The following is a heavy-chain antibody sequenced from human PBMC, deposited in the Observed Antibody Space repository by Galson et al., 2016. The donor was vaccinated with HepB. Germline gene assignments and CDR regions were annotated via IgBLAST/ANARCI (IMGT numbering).Heavy chain of an antibody. Sequence: SLRLSCAASAATFSAYSMAWVRQAPGKGLEWVSFISGRDNTSYHADSVKGRFTISRDSSQNTVFLQMNSLRAGDTAVYYCAKLDPLQRYFEYWGQGSLVTVSS. J-gene: IGHJ4*03. CDR3: AKLDPLQRYFEY. V-gene: IGHV3-23*01. CDR2: ISGRDNTS. D-gene: IGHD2-2*01. CDR1: AATFSAYS.